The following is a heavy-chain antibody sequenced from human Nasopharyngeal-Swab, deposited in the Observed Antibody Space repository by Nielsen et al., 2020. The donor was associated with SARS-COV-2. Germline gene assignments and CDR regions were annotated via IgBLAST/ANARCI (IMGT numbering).Heavy chain of an antibody. Sequence: SETLSLTCTVSGGSISSSSYYWGWIRQPPGKGLEWIGSIYYSGSTYYNPSLKSRVTISVDTSKNQFSLKLSSVTAADTSVYYCARGKGQQLAYWGQGTLVTVSS. CDR3: ARGKGQQLAY. J-gene: IGHJ4*02. V-gene: IGHV4-39*07. CDR1: GGSISSSSYY. D-gene: IGHD6-13*01. CDR2: IYYSGST.